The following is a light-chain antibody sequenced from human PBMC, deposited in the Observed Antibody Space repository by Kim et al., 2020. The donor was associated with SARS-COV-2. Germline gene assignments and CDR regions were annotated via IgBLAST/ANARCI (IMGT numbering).Light chain of an antibody. CDR2: DAS. Sequence: AAVGDRVTITCRANQKISDWLAWYQQKPGKAPKLLIYDASTLQSGVPSRFSGSGSGTEFTLTINSLQPDDFASYYCQQYSSYSSTFGQGTKVDIK. V-gene: IGKV1-5*01. CDR1: QKISDW. J-gene: IGKJ1*01. CDR3: QQYSSYSST.